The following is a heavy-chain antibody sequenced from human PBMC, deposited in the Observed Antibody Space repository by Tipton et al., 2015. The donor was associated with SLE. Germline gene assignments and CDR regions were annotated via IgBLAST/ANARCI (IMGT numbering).Heavy chain of an antibody. D-gene: IGHD6-13*01. J-gene: IGHJ4*02. Sequence: TLSLTCTVSGGSISSYYWSWIRQPPGKGLEWIGYIYYSGSTNYNPSLKSRVTISVDTSKNQFSLKLSSVTAADTAVYYCARGVAAAGLFDYWGQGTLVTVSS. CDR2: IYYSGST. V-gene: IGHV4-59*01. CDR3: ARGVAAAGLFDY. CDR1: GGSISSYY.